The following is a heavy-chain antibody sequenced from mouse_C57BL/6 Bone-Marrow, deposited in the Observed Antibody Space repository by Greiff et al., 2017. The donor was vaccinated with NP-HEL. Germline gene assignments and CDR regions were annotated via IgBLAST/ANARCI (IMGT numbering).Heavy chain of an antibody. CDR2: ISSGGSYT. V-gene: IGHV5-6*02. J-gene: IGHJ2*01. CDR3: ARGGYYDYDEGGLDY. CDR1: GFTFSSYG. D-gene: IGHD2-4*01. Sequence: DVKLVESGGDLVKPGGSLKLSCAASGFTFSSYGMSWVRQTPDKRLEWVATISSGGSYTYYPDSVKGRCTISRDNAKNTLYLQMSSLKSEDTAMYYCARGGYYDYDEGGLDYWGQGTTLTVSS.